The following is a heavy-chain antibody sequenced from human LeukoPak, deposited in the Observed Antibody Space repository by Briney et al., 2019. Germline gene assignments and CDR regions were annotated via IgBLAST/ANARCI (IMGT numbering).Heavy chain of an antibody. D-gene: IGHD6-19*01. CDR2: IFGGGST. J-gene: IGHJ4*02. Sequence: GGSLRLSCAASGFTVSSNFMSWVRQAPGKGLEWVSVIFGGGSTYYAESVKGRFTISRDTSKNTLHLQMNSLRAEDTAVYYCATWPGGWYREDSWGQGTLVTVSS. V-gene: IGHV3-53*01. CDR1: GFTVSSNF. CDR3: ATWPGGWYREDS.